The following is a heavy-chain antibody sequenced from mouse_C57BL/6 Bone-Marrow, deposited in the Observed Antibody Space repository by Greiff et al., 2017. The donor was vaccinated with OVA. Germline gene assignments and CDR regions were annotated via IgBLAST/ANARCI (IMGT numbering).Heavy chain of an antibody. J-gene: IGHJ2*01. V-gene: IGHV5-4*01. CDR3: ARDPYGYDGVCFDY. D-gene: IGHD2-2*01. Sequence: EVQRVESGGGLVKPGGSLKLSCAASGFTFSSYAMSWVRQTPEKRLEWVATISDGGSYTYYPDHVKGRFTISRDNAKSNLYLQMSHLKSEGTAMYYCARDPYGYDGVCFDYWGQGTTLTVSS. CDR1: GFTFSSYA. CDR2: ISDGGSYT.